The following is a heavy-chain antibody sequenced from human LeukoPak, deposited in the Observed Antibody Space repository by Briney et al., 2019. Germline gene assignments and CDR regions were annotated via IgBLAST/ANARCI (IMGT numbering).Heavy chain of an antibody. CDR3: AASPLYSGSYYAGWYFDL. CDR1: GFTFTSSA. CDR2: IVVGSGNT. Sequence: SVKVSCKASGFTFTSSAMQWVRQARGQRLEWIGWIVVGSGNTNYAQKFQERVTITRDMSTSTAYMELSSLRSEDTAVYYCAASPLYSGSYYAGWYFDLWGRGTLVTVSS. D-gene: IGHD1-26*01. V-gene: IGHV1-58*02. J-gene: IGHJ2*01.